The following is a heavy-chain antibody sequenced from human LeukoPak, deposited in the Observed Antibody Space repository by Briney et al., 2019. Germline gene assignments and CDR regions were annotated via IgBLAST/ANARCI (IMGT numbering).Heavy chain of an antibody. CDR2: IKQDGSEE. D-gene: IGHD3-3*01. Sequence: GGSLRLSCAASGFSFSDYWMSWVRQAPGKGLEWVANIKQDGSEEYYVDSVKGRFTISRDNAKNSLYLQMNSLRAEDTAVYYCARVEGDYVGYWGQGTLVTVSS. CDR1: GFSFSDYW. CDR3: ARVEGDYVGY. J-gene: IGHJ4*02. V-gene: IGHV3-7*01.